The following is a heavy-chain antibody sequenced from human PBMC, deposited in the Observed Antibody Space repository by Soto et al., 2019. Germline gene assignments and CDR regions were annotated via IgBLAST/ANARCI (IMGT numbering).Heavy chain of an antibody. CDR2: IYPGDSDT. V-gene: IGHV5-51*01. D-gene: IGHD3-22*01. Sequence: GESLKISCKGSGYSFTNYWIGWVRQTPGKGLEWMGIIYPGDSDTRYSPSFQGQVTISADKSISTAYLQWSSLWASDTATYYCAHTGDSSGYSSLYNYWGQGTLVTVSS. CDR1: GYSFTNYW. J-gene: IGHJ4*02. CDR3: AHTGDSSGYSSLYNY.